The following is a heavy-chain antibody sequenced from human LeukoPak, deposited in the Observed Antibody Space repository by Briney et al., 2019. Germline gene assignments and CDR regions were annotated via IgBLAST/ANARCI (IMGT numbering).Heavy chain of an antibody. CDR1: GGSISSYY. J-gene: IGHJ3*02. CDR3: ARDWAIGYCTNGVCRTDAFDI. CDR2: IDNSGST. D-gene: IGHD2-8*01. V-gene: IGHV4-4*08. Sequence: SETLSLTCTVSGGSISSYYWTWIRQPPGKGLEWIGYIDNSGSTNYNPSLKSRVTISIDTSKNQFSLKLSSVTAADTAVYYCARDWAIGYCTNGVCRTDAFDIWGQGTMVTVSS.